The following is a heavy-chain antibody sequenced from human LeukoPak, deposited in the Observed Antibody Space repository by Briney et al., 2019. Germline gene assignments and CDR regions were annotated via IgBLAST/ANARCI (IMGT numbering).Heavy chain of an antibody. Sequence: GGSLRLSCAASGFTVSSNYMSWVRQAPGKGLEWVSVIYSGGSTYYADSVKGRFTISRDNSKNTLYLQMNSLRAEDTAVYYCARDWDSSSFEGYWGQGNLVTVSS. CDR2: IYSGGST. CDR3: ARDWDSSSFEGY. V-gene: IGHV3-53*01. D-gene: IGHD6-6*01. J-gene: IGHJ4*02. CDR1: GFTVSSNY.